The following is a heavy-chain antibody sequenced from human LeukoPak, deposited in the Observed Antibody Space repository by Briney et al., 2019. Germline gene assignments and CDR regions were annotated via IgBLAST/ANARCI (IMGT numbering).Heavy chain of an antibody. CDR3: TTDDGDYDGWFDP. CDR2: IKSKTDGGTT. V-gene: IGHV3-15*01. Sequence: NAGGSLRLSCAASGFTFSNAWMSWVRQAPRKGLEWVGRIKSKTDGGTTDYAAPVKGRFTISRDDSKNTLYLQMNSLKTEDTAVYYCTTDDGDYDGWFDPWGQGTLVTVSS. CDR1: GFTFSNAW. J-gene: IGHJ5*02. D-gene: IGHD4-17*01.